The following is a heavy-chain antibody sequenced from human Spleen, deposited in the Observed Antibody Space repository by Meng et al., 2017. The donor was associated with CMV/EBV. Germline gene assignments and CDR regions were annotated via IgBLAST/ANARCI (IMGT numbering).Heavy chain of an antibody. CDR3: ARGTKKDI. J-gene: IGHJ4*02. CDR1: GFTFGNYW. CDR2: INTDGTTT. Sequence: GESLKISCAASGFTFGNYWMYWVRQAPGKGLVWVSVINTDGTTTIYADSVEGRFTISRDNAKNRLFLQMNSLRDEDTAVYYCARGTKKDIWGQGTLVTVSS. V-gene: IGHV3-74*01.